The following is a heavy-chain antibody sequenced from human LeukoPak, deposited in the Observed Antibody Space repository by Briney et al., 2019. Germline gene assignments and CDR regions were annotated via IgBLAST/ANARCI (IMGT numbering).Heavy chain of an antibody. V-gene: IGHV4-39*07. J-gene: IGHJ4*02. CDR2: IYYSGSA. D-gene: IGHD3-3*01. Sequence: SETLSLTCTVSGGSISSSSYYWGWIRQPPGKGLEWIGSIYYSGSANYNPSLKSRVTISVDTSKNQFSLKLSSVTAADTAVYYCARGNYDFWSGYELSNFDYWGQGTLVTVSS. CDR1: GGSISSSSYY. CDR3: ARGNYDFWSGYELSNFDY.